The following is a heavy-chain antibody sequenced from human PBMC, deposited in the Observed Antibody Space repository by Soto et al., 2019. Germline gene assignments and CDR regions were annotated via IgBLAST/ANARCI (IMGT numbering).Heavy chain of an antibody. J-gene: IGHJ5*02. CDR3: VRDGTKTLRDWFDP. Sequence: SETLSLTCTVSGASISGFYWSWIRKSAGKGLEWIGRIYATGTTDYNPSLKSRVMMSVDTSKRQFSLKLRSVTAADTAVYYCVRDGTKTLRDWFDPWGQGISVTVSS. V-gene: IGHV4-4*07. D-gene: IGHD1-1*01. CDR2: IYATGTT. CDR1: GASISGFY.